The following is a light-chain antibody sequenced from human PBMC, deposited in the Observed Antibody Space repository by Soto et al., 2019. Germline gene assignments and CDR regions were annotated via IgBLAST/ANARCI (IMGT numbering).Light chain of an antibody. CDR1: QCVASRS. V-gene: IGKV3-20*01. CDR2: GAS. CDR3: QQYGRSRFT. J-gene: IGKJ2*01. Sequence: IVLTQSPGTLSLSPGERAPLSCRASQCVASRSSTWYQQKPGQAPRLLIYGASSRATGIPDMFSGIGSGTDFTLTISRLEPEDFAVYHYQQYGRSRFTFGRGTKLEIK.